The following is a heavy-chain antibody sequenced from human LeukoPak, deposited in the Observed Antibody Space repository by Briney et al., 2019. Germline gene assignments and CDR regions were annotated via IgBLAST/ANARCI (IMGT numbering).Heavy chain of an antibody. CDR2: IYTSGST. CDR3: ARDLLLWFGERQEYNWFDP. CDR1: GGSISSYY. V-gene: IGHV4-4*07. Sequence: SETLSLTCTVSGGSISSYYWSWIRQPAGKGLEWIGRIYTSGSTNYNPSLKSRVTMSVDTSKNQFSLKLSSVTAADTAVYYCARDLLLWFGERQEYNWFDPWGQGTLVTVPS. J-gene: IGHJ5*02. D-gene: IGHD3-10*01.